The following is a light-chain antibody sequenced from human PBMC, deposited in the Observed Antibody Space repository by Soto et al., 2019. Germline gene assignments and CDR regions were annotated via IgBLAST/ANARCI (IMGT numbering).Light chain of an antibody. V-gene: IGKV3-20*01. CDR3: HHYET. Sequence: EIVITQSPATPSVSPGDRSTLSCRASQSVSRSYLGWYQQKPGQSPRLLMYGASIRAAGVPDRFSGSGSGTEFTLTISRLEHEDFTVYYCHHYETFGHGTKVDIK. J-gene: IGKJ1*01. CDR1: QSVSRSY. CDR2: GAS.